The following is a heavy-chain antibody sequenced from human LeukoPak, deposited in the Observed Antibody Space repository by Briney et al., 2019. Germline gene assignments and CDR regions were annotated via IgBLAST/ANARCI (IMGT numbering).Heavy chain of an antibody. D-gene: IGHD4-17*01. CDR1: GYTFTSYY. V-gene: IGHV1-46*01. CDR2: INPSGGST. J-gene: IGHJ4*02. CDR3: ARAFADDYGDYNFDY. Sequence: ASVKVSCKASGYTFTSYYMHWVRQAPGQGLEWMGIINPSGGSTSYAQKFQGRVTMTRDMSTSTVYMELSSLRSEDTAVYYCARAFADDYGDYNFDYWGQGTLVTVSS.